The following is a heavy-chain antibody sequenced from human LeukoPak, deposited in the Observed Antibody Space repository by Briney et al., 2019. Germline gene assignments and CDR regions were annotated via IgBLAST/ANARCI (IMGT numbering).Heavy chain of an antibody. D-gene: IGHD3-10*01. Sequence: GESLKISCQASGYIFTNYWIGWVRQMPGKGLESTGIIYPADSDTTYSPSFQGQVTISADKSINTVYLQWSSLKASDTAMYYCARQSRDGSKTRGYYFDYWGQGTLVTVSS. J-gene: IGHJ4*02. CDR3: ARQSRDGSKTRGYYFDY. CDR2: IYPADSDT. V-gene: IGHV5-51*01. CDR1: GYIFTNYW.